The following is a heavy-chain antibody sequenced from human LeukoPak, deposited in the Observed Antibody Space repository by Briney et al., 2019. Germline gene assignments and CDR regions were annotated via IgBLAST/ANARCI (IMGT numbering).Heavy chain of an antibody. J-gene: IGHJ6*02. V-gene: IGHV3-33*01. CDR3: ATSAGTTYYYGMDV. Sequence: GGSLRLSCAASGFTFSSYGMHWVRQAPGKGLEWVAVIWYDGSNKYYADSVKGRFTISRDNSKNTLYLQMNSLRAEDTAVYYCATSAGTTYYYGMDVWGQGTTVTVSS. CDR1: GFTFSSYG. CDR2: IWYDGSNK. D-gene: IGHD6-13*01.